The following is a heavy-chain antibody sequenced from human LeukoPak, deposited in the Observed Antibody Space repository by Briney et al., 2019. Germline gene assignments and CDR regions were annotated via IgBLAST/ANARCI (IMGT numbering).Heavy chain of an antibody. D-gene: IGHD3-22*01. Sequence: SETLSLTCAVYGGSFSGYYWSWIRQPPGKGLEWIGYIYYSGSTNYNPSLKSRVTISVDTSKNQFSLKLSSVTAADTAVYYCARGGDTYYYDSSRFDYWGQGTLVTVSS. J-gene: IGHJ4*02. CDR2: IYYSGST. CDR1: GGSFSGYY. CDR3: ARGGDTYYYDSSRFDY. V-gene: IGHV4-59*01.